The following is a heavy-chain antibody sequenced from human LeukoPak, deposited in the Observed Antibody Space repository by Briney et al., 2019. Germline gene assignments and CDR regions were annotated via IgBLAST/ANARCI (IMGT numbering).Heavy chain of an antibody. Sequence: GGSLRLSCAASGFTFSSYSMNWDRQAPGKGLEWVSSISSSSSYIHYADSVKGRFTISRDNAKNSLYLQMNSLRAEDTAVYYCARDTESSGWYLHYGMDVWGQGTTVTVS. V-gene: IGHV3-21*01. CDR2: ISSSSSYI. J-gene: IGHJ6*02. CDR1: GFTFSSYS. D-gene: IGHD6-19*01. CDR3: ARDTESSGWYLHYGMDV.